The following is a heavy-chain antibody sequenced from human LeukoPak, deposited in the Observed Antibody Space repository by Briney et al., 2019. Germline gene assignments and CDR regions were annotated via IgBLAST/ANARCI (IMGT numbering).Heavy chain of an antibody. CDR3: ARYREQLVSFDY. CDR1: GGSISSYY. Sequence: SETLSLTCTVAGGSISSYYWSWIRQPPGKGLEWIGYIYYSGSTNYKPSLKSRVTISVDTSKNQFSLKLSSVTAADTAVYYCARYREQLVSFDYWGQGTLVTVSS. D-gene: IGHD6-6*01. CDR2: IYYSGST. V-gene: IGHV4-59*01. J-gene: IGHJ4*02.